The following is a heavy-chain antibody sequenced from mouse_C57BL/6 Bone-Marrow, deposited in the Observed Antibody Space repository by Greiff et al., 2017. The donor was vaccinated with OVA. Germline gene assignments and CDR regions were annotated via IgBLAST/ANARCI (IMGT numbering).Heavy chain of an antibody. CDR2: INPGSGGT. J-gene: IGHJ2*01. D-gene: IGHD1-1*01. CDR3: ARRGLLRYLFDY. CDR1: GYAFTNYL. V-gene: IGHV1-54*01. Sequence: VQLQQSGAELVRPGTSVKVSCKASGYAFTNYLIEWVKQRPGQGLEWIGVINPGSGGTNYNEKFKGKATLTADKSSSTAYMQLSSLTSEDSAVYFCARRGLLRYLFDYWGQGTTLTVSS.